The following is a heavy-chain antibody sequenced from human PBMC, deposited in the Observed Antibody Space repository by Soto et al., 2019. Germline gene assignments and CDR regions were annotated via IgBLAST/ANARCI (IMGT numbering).Heavy chain of an antibody. J-gene: IGHJ6*02. CDR2: IAVGNGNT. CDR1: GFTFTSSA. Sequence: ASVKVSCKASGFTFTSSAVQWVRQARGQRLEWIGWIAVGNGNTNYAQEFQERVTITRDMSTSTAYMQLSGLRSEDTAVYYCAAEVLRFLGRDYYYYYGMAVWGQGTRAPVSS. CDR3: AAEVLRFLGRDYYYYYGMAV. D-gene: IGHD3-3*01. V-gene: IGHV1-58*01.